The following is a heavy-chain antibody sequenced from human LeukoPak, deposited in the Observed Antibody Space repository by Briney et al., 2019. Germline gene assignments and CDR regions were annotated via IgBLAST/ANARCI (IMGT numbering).Heavy chain of an antibody. CDR3: ARGGDSSGSYLDY. CDR1: GFTFSNYA. CDR2: ISGSGGST. V-gene: IGHV3-23*01. D-gene: IGHD3-22*01. Sequence: GGSLRLSCAASGFTFSNYAMSWVRQAPGKGLEWVSGISGSGGSTYYADSVKGRFTISRDNSKNTLYLQMNSLRAEDTAVYYCARGGDSSGSYLDYWGQGTMVTVSS. J-gene: IGHJ4*02.